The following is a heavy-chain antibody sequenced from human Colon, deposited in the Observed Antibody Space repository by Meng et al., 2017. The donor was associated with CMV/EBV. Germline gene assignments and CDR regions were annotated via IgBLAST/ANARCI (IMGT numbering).Heavy chain of an antibody. D-gene: IGHD5-12*01. CDR2: VYYTGTA. V-gene: IGHV4-30-4*08. CDR1: GASISSRSYY. J-gene: IGHJ4*02. CDR3: ARDAPPRSGYNDF. Sequence: SETLSLTCTVSGASISSRSYYWSWIRQPPGKGLEWIGYVYYTGTARYNSSFESRATISVDTSKNQFSLRLTSMTVADTAVYYCARDAPPRSGYNDFWGPGTLVTVSS.